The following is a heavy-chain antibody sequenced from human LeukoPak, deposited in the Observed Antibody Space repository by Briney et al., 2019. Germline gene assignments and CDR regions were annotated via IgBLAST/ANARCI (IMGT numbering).Heavy chain of an antibody. CDR1: GFTFSSYA. CDR3: AKDLCFGCSGFYYGIFDY. Sequence: GGSLRLSCAASGFTFSSYAMSWVRQAPGKGLEWVSAISGSGGSTYYADSVKGRFTISRDNSKNTLFLQMNSLRAEDTAVYYCAKDLCFGCSGFYYGIFDYWGQGTLVTVSS. J-gene: IGHJ4*02. CDR2: ISGSGGST. D-gene: IGHD3-22*01. V-gene: IGHV3-23*01.